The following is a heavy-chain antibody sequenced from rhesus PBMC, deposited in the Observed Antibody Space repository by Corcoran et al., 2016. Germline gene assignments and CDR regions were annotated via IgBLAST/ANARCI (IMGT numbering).Heavy chain of an antibody. Sequence: QVQLQESGPGVVKPSETLSLPCAVSGGSISASYRWRWIRPPPGQGLEWIGYIYGSSTSTNDNPSLKSRVTSSKDTSKNQFSLKLSSVTAADTAVYYCGGCTGSGCYGVYYFDYWGQGVLVTVSS. D-gene: IGHD2-21*01. CDR3: GGCTGSGCYGVYYFDY. CDR2: IYGSSTST. CDR1: GGSISASYR. J-gene: IGHJ4*01. V-gene: IGHV4S10*01.